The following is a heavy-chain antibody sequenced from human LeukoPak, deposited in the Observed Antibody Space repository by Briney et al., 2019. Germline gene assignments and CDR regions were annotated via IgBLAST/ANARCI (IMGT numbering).Heavy chain of an antibody. CDR2: IWYDGSNK. Sequence: GGSLRLSCAASGFTFSSYGMHWVRQAPGKGLEWVAVIWYDGSNKYYADSVKGRFTISRDNSKNTLYLQMNSLRAEDTDVYYCAKEGPRSAFDYWGQGTLVTVSS. CDR1: GFTFSSYG. V-gene: IGHV3-33*06. CDR3: AKEGPRSAFDY. J-gene: IGHJ4*01.